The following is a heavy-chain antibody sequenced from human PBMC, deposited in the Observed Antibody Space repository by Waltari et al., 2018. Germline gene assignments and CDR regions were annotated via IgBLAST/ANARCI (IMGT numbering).Heavy chain of an antibody. CDR2: IYYNGNT. Sequence: QLQLQESGPGLVKPSETLSLTCTVSGDSIINSDYYWGWIRQPPGRGLQWIGNIYYNGNTDYNPSLESRVTITVDTAKNQFSLKLNSVTAADTGVYYCARRNSITWSRGAFDPWGRGSLVTVSS. D-gene: IGHD4-4*01. J-gene: IGHJ5*02. CDR3: ARRNSITWSRGAFDP. V-gene: IGHV4-39*01. CDR1: GDSIINSDYY.